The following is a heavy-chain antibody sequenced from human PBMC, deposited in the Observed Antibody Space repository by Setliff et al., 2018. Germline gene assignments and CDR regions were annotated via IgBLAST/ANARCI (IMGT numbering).Heavy chain of an antibody. D-gene: IGHD2-15*01. CDR2: IYYSGST. Sequence: SETMSLTCTVSGYSISSGYYWSWIRQPPGKGLEWIGSIYYSGSTTYNPSLKSRVTISVDTSKKQFSLKLSSVTAADTAVYYCARGRWPFDYWGQGTLVTVSS. CDR3: ARGRWPFDY. V-gene: IGHV4-38-2*02. CDR1: GYSISSGYY. J-gene: IGHJ4*02.